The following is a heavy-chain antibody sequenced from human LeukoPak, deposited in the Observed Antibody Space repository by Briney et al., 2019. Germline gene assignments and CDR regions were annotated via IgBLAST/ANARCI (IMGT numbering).Heavy chain of an antibody. D-gene: IGHD5-18*01. CDR1: GYTFTSYY. J-gene: IGHJ4*02. CDR2: INPSGGST. CDR3: ARDGFVSKSVENMVKSVNPIWY. Sequence: ASVKVSCTASGYTFTSYYMHWVRQAPGQGLEWMGIINPSGGSTSYAQKFQGRVTMTRDTSTSTVYMELSSLRSEDTAVYYCARDGFVSKSVENMVKSVNPIWYWGQGTLVTVSS. V-gene: IGHV1-46*01.